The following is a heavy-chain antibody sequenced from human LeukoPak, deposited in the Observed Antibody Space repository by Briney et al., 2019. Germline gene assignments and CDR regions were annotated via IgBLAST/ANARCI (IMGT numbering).Heavy chain of an antibody. D-gene: IGHD2-2*01. CDR1: GGSISSGSYY. V-gene: IGHV4-61*09. Sequence: SETLSLTCTVSGGSISSGSYYWSWIRQPAGKGLEWIGHIYTSGSTNYNPSLKSRVTIPVDTSKNHFSLKLNSVTAADTAVYYCARDLLDRQLLSGSWFDPWGQGTLVTVSS. J-gene: IGHJ5*02. CDR3: ARDLLDRQLLSGSWFDP. CDR2: IYTSGST.